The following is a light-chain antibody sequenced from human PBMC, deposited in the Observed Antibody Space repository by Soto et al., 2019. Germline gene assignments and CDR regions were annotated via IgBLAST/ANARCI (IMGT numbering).Light chain of an antibody. CDR2: GAS. CDR1: QGINTF. Sequence: DIQMTQSPSSLSASVGDGVTITCRASQGINTFLAWYQQKAGKVPNLLIYGASNLQSGVPSRFSGSGSGTDFTLTISSLQPEDVATYYCQKYDSAPYTFGQGTKLEIK. V-gene: IGKV1-27*01. CDR3: QKYDSAPYT. J-gene: IGKJ2*01.